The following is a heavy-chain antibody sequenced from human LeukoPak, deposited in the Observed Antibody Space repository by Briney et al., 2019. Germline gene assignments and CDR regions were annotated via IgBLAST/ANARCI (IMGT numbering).Heavy chain of an antibody. J-gene: IGHJ6*03. CDR2: ITNSGGST. CDR3: AKAPVGGYSGYDSYYYYMDV. V-gene: IGHV3-23*01. CDR1: GFSFSTYA. D-gene: IGHD5-12*01. Sequence: GGSLRLPCAAFGFSFSTYAMTWVRQAPGKGLEWVSTITNSGGSTYYADSVKGRFTISRDNSKNTLYLQMNSLRAEDTAVYYCAKAPVGGYSGYDSYYYYMDVWGKGTTVTVSS.